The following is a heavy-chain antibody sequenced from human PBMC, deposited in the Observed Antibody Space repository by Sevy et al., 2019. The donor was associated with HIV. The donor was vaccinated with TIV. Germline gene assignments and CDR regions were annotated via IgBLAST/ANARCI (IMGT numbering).Heavy chain of an antibody. CDR3: AKDINRGCDGVNCYSYYYYFYGLDV. CDR2: ISWNSRNI. Sequence: GGSLRLSCAASGFPFNDHAMHWVRQVPGKGLEWVSGISWNSRNIGYADSVKGRFTISRDNTRHFVYREMHSLRPEDTALYYCAKDINRGCDGVNCYSYYYYFYGLDVWGQGTTVTVSS. J-gene: IGHJ6*02. D-gene: IGHD2-21*01. CDR1: GFPFNDHA. V-gene: IGHV3-9*01.